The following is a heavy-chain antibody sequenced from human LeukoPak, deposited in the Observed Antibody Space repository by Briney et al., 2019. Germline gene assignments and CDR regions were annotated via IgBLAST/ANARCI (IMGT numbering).Heavy chain of an antibody. CDR3: AKGPPPLLRYFDWLSLDY. V-gene: IGHV3-23*01. CDR2: ISGSGGST. CDR1: GGSISITDYY. J-gene: IGHJ4*02. Sequence: ETLSLTCTVSGGSISITDYYWGWVRQPPGKGLEWVSAISGSGGSTYYADSVKGRFTISRDNSKNTLYLQMNSLRAEDTAVYYCAKGPPPLLRYFDWLSLDYWGQGTLVTVSS. D-gene: IGHD3-9*01.